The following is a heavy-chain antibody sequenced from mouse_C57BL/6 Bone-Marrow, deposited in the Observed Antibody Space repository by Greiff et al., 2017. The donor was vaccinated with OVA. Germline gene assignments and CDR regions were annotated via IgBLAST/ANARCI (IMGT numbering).Heavy chain of an antibody. D-gene: IGHD1-1*01. CDR3: ARGYGSRHWYFDV. J-gene: IGHJ1*03. V-gene: IGHV1-76*01. CDR1: GYTFTDYY. CDR2: IYPGSGNT. Sequence: VQLQQSGAELVRPGASVKLSCKASGYTFTDYYINWVKQRPGQGLEWIARIYPGSGNTYYNEKFKGKATLTAEKSSSTAYMQSSSLTAEDSAVYCCARGYGSRHWYFDVWGTGTTVTVSS.